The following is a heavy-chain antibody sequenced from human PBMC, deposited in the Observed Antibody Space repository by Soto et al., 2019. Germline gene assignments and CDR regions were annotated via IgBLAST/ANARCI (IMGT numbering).Heavy chain of an antibody. Sequence: PPPTLSLPCALSGDSVSSYRAAWNWIRQSPSGGLEWLGRTYYRSRFFSDYAESVKSRIIINPDTSKNQFSLQLKSVTPDDTAVYYCAKERQLVLSAGWVDPWGQGTLVTVSS. CDR2: TYYRSRFFS. CDR1: GDSVSSYRAA. J-gene: IGHJ5*02. CDR3: AKERQLVLSAGWVDP. V-gene: IGHV6-1*01. D-gene: IGHD6-6*01.